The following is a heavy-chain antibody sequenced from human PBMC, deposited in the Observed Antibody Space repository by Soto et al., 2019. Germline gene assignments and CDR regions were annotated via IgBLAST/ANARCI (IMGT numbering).Heavy chain of an antibody. CDR1: SGSISSGGYY. V-gene: IGHV4-31*03. CDR3: ARDTGRYCSSTSGPPSYYYYYMDV. Sequence: SETLSLTCTVSSGSISSGGYYWSWIRQHPGKGLEWIGYIYYSGSTYYNPSLKSRVTISVDTSKNQFSLKLSSVTAADTAVYYCARDTGRYCSSTSGPPSYYYYYMDVWGKGTTVTVSS. CDR2: IYYSGST. J-gene: IGHJ6*03. D-gene: IGHD2-2*01.